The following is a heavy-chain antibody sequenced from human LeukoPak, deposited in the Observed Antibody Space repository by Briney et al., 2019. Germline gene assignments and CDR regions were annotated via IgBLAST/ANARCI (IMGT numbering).Heavy chain of an antibody. J-gene: IGHJ4*02. Sequence: SETLSLTCAVYGGSFSGYYWSWIRQPPGKGLEWIGGINHSGSTNYNPSLKSRVTISVDTSKNQFSLKLSSVTAADTAVYYCARYLIAAAGKESFDYRGQGTLVTVSS. CDR1: GGSFSGYY. CDR3: ARYLIAAAGKESFDY. V-gene: IGHV4-34*01. D-gene: IGHD6-13*01. CDR2: INHSGST.